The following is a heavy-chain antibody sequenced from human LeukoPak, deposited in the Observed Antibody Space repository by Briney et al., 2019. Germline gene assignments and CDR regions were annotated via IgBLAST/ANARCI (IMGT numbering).Heavy chain of an antibody. V-gene: IGHV3-23*01. CDR2: IRGSGGST. J-gene: IGHJ4*02. CDR1: GLTFSDCA. D-gene: IGHD1-26*01. Sequence: GGSLRLSYAASGLTFSDCAMSWVRQAPGKGLEWVSGIRGSGGSTYYADSVKGRFTISRDNSKNTMYLQMNSLRAEDTAVYYCAKDVVAAPSRFDYWGQGTLVTVSS. CDR3: AKDVVAAPSRFDY.